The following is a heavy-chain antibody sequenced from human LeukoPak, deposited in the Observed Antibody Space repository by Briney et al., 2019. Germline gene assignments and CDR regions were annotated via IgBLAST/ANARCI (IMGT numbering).Heavy chain of an antibody. CDR3: ANHCSSTSCYWDYFDY. V-gene: IGHV3-23*01. J-gene: IGHJ4*02. CDR2: ISGSGDYP. D-gene: IGHD2-2*01. Sequence: GGSLRLSCAASGFPLRKYGMSWVRQAPGKGLEWVSAISGSGDYPFYADSVKGRFTISRDNSKNTLYLQMNSLRAEDSAVYYCANHCSSTSCYWDYFDYWGQGTLVTVSS. CDR1: GFPLRKYG.